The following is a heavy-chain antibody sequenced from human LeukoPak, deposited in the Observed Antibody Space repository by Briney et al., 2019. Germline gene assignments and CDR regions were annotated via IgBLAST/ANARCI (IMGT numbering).Heavy chain of an antibody. J-gene: IGHJ6*03. D-gene: IGHD3-22*01. V-gene: IGHV3-48*04. CDR2: ISGSSSSI. Sequence: GGSLRLSCEASGFTFNNYGMNWVRQAPGKGLEWVSYISGSSSSIYYADSVKGRFTISRDNAKNSLSLHMNSLRAEDTAVYYCARVGSFFDSSPPYNYYYYMDVWGKGTTVTVSS. CDR1: GFTFNNYG. CDR3: ARVGSFFDSSPPYNYYYYMDV.